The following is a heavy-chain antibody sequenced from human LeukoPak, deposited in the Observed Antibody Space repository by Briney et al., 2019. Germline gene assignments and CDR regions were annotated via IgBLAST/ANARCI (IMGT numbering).Heavy chain of an antibody. CDR1: GFTFRDYD. CDR3: IRGGIRVSGIDAFDI. Sequence: GGSLRVSCAASGFTFRDYDMHWVREVPGRGLEWVSAIGIRDDTHYPDSVKGRFTISRENAKNSLYLQMNTLRDGDTAMYYCIRGGIRVSGIDAFDIWGQGTMVTVSS. V-gene: IGHV3-13*01. CDR2: IGIRDDT. D-gene: IGHD5/OR15-5a*01. J-gene: IGHJ3*02.